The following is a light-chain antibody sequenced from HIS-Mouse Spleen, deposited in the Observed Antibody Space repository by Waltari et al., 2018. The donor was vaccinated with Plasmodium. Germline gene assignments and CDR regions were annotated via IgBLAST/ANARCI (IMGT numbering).Light chain of an antibody. V-gene: IGKV3-15*01. J-gene: IGKJ3*01. CDR3: QQYNNWSFT. CDR2: GAS. CDR1: QSVSSN. Sequence: ATLSCRASQSVSSNLAWYQQKPGQAPRLLIYGASTRATGIPARFSGSGSGTEFTLTISSRQSEDFAVYYCQQYNNWSFTFGPGTKVDIK.